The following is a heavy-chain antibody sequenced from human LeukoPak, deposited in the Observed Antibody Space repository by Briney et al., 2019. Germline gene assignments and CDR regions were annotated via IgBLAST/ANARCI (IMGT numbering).Heavy chain of an antibody. J-gene: IGHJ5*02. CDR3: ARELYYYDSSGYPLNWFDP. D-gene: IGHD3-22*01. CDR1: GGTFSSYA. CDR2: INPNSGGT. Sequence: ASVTVSCKASGGTFSSYAISWVRQAPGQGLEWMGWINPNSGGTNYAQKFQGWVTMTRDTSISTAYMELSRVRSDDTAVYYCARELYYYDSSGYPLNWFDPWGQGTLVTVSS. V-gene: IGHV1-2*04.